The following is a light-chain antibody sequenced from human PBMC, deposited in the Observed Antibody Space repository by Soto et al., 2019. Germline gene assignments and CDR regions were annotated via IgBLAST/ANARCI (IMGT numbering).Light chain of an antibody. Sequence: QSALTQPPSVSAAPGQKVTISCSGSSSNIGNNYVSWYQQLPGTAPKLLIYENNKRPPGIPDRFSGSKSGTSATLGVTGLQTGDEADYYCGTWDSSLSGVVFGGGTKLTVL. CDR3: GTWDSSLSGVV. CDR2: ENN. V-gene: IGLV1-51*02. CDR1: SSNIGNNY. J-gene: IGLJ2*01.